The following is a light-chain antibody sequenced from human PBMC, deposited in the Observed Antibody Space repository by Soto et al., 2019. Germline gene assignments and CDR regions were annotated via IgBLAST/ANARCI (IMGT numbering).Light chain of an antibody. J-gene: IGLJ3*02. Sequence: QSALTQPPSASGSPGQSVTISCTGTSSDVGGYNYVSWYQQHPGKGPKLMIYEVSKRPSGVPDRYSGSKFGNAASLTVTGLQAEHAPDYNGSSNAGTNNLVFGGGTNLTVL. CDR1: SSDVGGYNY. CDR3: SSNAGTNNLV. V-gene: IGLV2-8*01. CDR2: EVS.